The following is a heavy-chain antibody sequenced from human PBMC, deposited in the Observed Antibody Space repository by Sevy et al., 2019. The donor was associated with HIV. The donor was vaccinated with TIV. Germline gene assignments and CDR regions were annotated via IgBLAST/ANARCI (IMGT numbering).Heavy chain of an antibody. CDR2: IYYSGST. CDR3: ARQVGQLRFFDWSPGYFDY. J-gene: IGHJ4*02. V-gene: IGHV4-39*01. CDR1: GDSISSSPYY. D-gene: IGHD3-9*01. Sequence: SETLSHTCTVSGDSISSSPYYWGWIRQSHGKGLEWIGSIYYSGSTYYNPSLKSRVPISVDTSKNQFSLKLNSVTAADTAVYYCARQVGQLRFFDWSPGYFDYWGQGILVTVSS.